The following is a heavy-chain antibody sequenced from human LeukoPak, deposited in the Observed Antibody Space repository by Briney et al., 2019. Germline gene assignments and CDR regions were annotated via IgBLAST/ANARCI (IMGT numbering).Heavy chain of an antibody. CDR3: AKLVIGTDAFDI. Sequence: GGSLRLSCAASGFTFSSYGMHWVRQAPGKGLEWMAFIRYDGSNKYYADSVKGRFTISRDNSKNTLYLQMNSLRAEDTAVYYCAKLVIGTDAFDIWGQGTMVTVSS. D-gene: IGHD3-9*01. CDR2: IRYDGSNK. J-gene: IGHJ3*02. CDR1: GFTFSSYG. V-gene: IGHV3-30*02.